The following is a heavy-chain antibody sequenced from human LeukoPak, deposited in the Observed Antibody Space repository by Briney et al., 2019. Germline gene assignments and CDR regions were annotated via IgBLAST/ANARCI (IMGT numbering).Heavy chain of an antibody. CDR2: IYYSWST. V-gene: IGHV4-59*01. J-gene: IGHJ4*02. CDR1: GGSISSYY. D-gene: IGHD4-17*01. CDR3: AREGDYGDYDY. Sequence: KSSETLSLTCTVSGGSISSYYWSWIRQPPGQGLDRVGHIYYSWSTNYNPTLKSRVTISVDTSKNQFSLKLSSVTAADTAVYYCAREGDYGDYDYWGQGTLVTVSS.